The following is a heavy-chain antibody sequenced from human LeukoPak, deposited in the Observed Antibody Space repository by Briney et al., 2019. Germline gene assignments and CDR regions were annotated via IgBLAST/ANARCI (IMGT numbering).Heavy chain of an antibody. Sequence: GGSLRLSCAASGFPFSSYAMSWVRQAPGKGLEWVSYMSSSGSSKYYADSVKGRFTISRDNAKNSLYLQMNSLRAEDTAVYYCARAMVVTAMLYYYGMDVWGQGTTVTVSS. CDR3: ARAMVVTAMLYYYGMDV. V-gene: IGHV3-48*03. CDR1: GFPFSSYA. D-gene: IGHD2-21*02. CDR2: MSSSGSSK. J-gene: IGHJ6*02.